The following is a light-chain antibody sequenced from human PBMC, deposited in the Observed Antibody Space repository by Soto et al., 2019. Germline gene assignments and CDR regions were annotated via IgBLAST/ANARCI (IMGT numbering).Light chain of an antibody. CDR2: DAS. V-gene: IGKV3-11*01. J-gene: IGKJ4*01. Sequence: EIVLTQSPATLSLSPGERATLSCRASQDVSSYLAWYQQKPGQAPRLLIYDASNRATGIPARFSGSGSGTDFILTISSLEPEDFAIYYCQHRRTWPLTFGGGTKVEIK. CDR3: QHRRTWPLT. CDR1: QDVSSY.